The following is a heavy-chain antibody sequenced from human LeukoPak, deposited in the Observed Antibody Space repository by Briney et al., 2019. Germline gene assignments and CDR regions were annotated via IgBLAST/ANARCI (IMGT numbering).Heavy chain of an antibody. D-gene: IGHD2-2*01. V-gene: IGHV1-2*02. Sequence: ASVKVSCKASGYTFTGYYMHWVRQAPGQGLEWMGWINPNSGGTNYAQKFQGRVTMTRDTSISTAYMELSRLRSDDTAVYYCARDGDCSSTSCYSSDYWGQGTLVTVSS. J-gene: IGHJ4*02. CDR1: GYTFTGYY. CDR3: ARDGDCSSTSCYSSDY. CDR2: INPNSGGT.